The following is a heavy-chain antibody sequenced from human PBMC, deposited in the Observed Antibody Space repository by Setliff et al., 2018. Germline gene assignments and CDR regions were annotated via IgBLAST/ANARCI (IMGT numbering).Heavy chain of an antibody. Sequence: EASVKVSCKASGYTFSTYAMNWVRQAPGQGLEWMGWINTNTGNPTYAQGFTGRFVFSLDTSVSTAYLQISSLKAEDTAVYYCASRGTSNGYYYYMDVWGKGTTVTAP. CDR3: ASRGTSNGYYYYMDV. J-gene: IGHJ6*03. V-gene: IGHV7-4-1*02. CDR2: INTNTGNP. D-gene: IGHD3-16*01. CDR1: GYTFSTYA.